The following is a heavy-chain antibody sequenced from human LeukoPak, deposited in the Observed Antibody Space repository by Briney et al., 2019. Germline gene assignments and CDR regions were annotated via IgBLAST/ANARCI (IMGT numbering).Heavy chain of an antibody. Sequence: GGSLRLSCAASGFTFSNYDMSWVRQAPGKGLEWVSSISTTSDYIYYAGSVKGRFTVSRDNAKNSLFLQVNSLRAEDTAVYYCARGVGVTIRTSNFDYWGQGTLVTASS. J-gene: IGHJ4*02. CDR1: GFTFSNYD. CDR2: ISTTSDYI. V-gene: IGHV3-21*01. CDR3: ARGVGVTIRTSNFDY. D-gene: IGHD1-26*01.